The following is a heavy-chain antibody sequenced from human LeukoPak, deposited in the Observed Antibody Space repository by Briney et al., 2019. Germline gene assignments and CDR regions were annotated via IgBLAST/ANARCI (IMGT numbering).Heavy chain of an antibody. D-gene: IGHD3-22*01. CDR3: AKTPSSGSSGYYWFDY. V-gene: IGHV3-30*18. J-gene: IGHJ4*02. CDR1: GFTFSSYG. CDR2: ISYDGSNK. Sequence: GRSLRLSCAASGFTFSSYGMHWARQAPGKGLEWVAVISYDGSNKYYADSVKGRFTISRDNSKNTLYLQMNSLRAEDTAVYYCAKTPSSGSSGYYWFDYWGQGTLVTVSS.